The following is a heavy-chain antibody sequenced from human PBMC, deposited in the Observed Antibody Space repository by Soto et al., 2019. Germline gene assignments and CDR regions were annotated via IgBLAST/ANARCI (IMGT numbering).Heavy chain of an antibody. CDR1: GYSFTSYW. CDR2: IYPGDSDT. CDR3: ARHEDAYPYYYYGMDV. Sequence: GESLKISCKGSGYSFTSYWIGWVRQMPGKGLEWMGIIYPGDSDTRYSPSFQGQVTISADKSISTAYLQWSSLKASDTAMYYCARHEDAYPYYYYGMDVWGQGTTVTVSS. V-gene: IGHV5-51*01. J-gene: IGHJ6*02. D-gene: IGHD2-2*01.